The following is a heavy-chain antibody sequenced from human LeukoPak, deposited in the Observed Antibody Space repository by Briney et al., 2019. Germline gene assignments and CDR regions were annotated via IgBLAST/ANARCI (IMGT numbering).Heavy chain of an antibody. D-gene: IGHD3-16*01. CDR2: IKYDGSET. CDR1: GLTFSSYW. Sequence: PGGSLRLSCAASGLTFSSYWMTWVRQAPGKGLEWVATIKYDGSETYYVDSVRGRFSISRDNAKNSLYLQMNSLSAEGTAVYYCARDSTLSNYWGQGTLVTVSS. J-gene: IGHJ4*02. CDR3: ARDSTLSNY. V-gene: IGHV3-7*04.